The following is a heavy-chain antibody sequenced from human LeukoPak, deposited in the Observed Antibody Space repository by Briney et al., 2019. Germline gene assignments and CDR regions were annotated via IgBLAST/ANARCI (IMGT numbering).Heavy chain of an antibody. CDR1: GGSITNYY. J-gene: IGHJ4*02. V-gene: IGHV4-59*01. Sequence: SETLSLTCTVSGGSITNYYWSWIRQPPGKGLEWIGYIYYSGSTDYHPSLKSRVTISVDTSRNQFSLKLSSVTAADTAVYYCARANSGLDYWGQGAQVTVSS. CDR3: ARANSGLDY. D-gene: IGHD2-21*01. CDR2: IYYSGST.